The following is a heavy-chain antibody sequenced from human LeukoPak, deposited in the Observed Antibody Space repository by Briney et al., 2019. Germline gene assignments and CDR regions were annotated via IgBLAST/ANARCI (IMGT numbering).Heavy chain of an antibody. CDR3: AKGPLIEVAGTTWDH. CDR1: GFTFSYYA. D-gene: IGHD6-19*01. V-gene: IGHV3-23*01. Sequence: PRGSLRLSCAASGFTFSYYAMSWVRQTPGKGLEWVSAISGSGGSTYYADSVKGRFIISRDNSKNTLFLQMNSLRAEDTAVYYCAKGPLIEVAGTTWDHWGQGTPVTVSS. J-gene: IGHJ4*02. CDR2: ISGSGGST.